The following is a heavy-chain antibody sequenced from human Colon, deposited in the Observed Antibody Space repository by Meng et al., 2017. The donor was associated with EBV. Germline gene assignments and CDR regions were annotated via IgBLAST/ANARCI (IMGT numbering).Heavy chain of an antibody. V-gene: IGHV4-4*02. D-gene: IGHD2-21*02. J-gene: IGHJ4*02. Sequence: QGPLPGAGPGMVKPSGTLSPHLRCCCCPPSRRNLWRWVRPPPGKGLEWIGEIYHSGSTNYNPSLKSRVTISVDESKNQFSLRLSSVTAADTAVYYCARVGAYCGGDCYHPRWGQGTLVTVSS. CDR1: CCPPSRRNL. CDR2: IYHSGST. CDR3: ARVGAYCGGDCYHPR.